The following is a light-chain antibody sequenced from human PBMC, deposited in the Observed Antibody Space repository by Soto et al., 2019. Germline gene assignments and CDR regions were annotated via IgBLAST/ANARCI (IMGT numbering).Light chain of an antibody. CDR3: SSYAASNNFYFV. CDR1: SSDVGGYNY. Sequence: QSALTQPPSASGSPGQSVTISCTGTSSDVGGYNYVSWYQQYPGRAPKLMIYEVTKRPSGVPDRFSGSKSGNTASLTVSGLQADDEADYYCSSYAASNNFYFVFGGGTKVTV. J-gene: IGLJ3*02. V-gene: IGLV2-8*01. CDR2: EVT.